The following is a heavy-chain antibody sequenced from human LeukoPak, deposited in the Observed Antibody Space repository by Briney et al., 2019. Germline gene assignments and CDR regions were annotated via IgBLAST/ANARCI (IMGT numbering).Heavy chain of an antibody. Sequence: SETLSLTCTVSGGSISTSNYYWGWIRQPPGKGLEWIGNIFYSGSTYYSPSLKSRVTISLDTSRNQFSLKLSSVTAADTAVYYCARVIRDSSSWVDYWGQGTLVTVSS. CDR3: ARVIRDSSSWVDY. CDR1: GGSISTSNYY. CDR2: IFYSGST. D-gene: IGHD6-13*01. J-gene: IGHJ4*02. V-gene: IGHV4-39*07.